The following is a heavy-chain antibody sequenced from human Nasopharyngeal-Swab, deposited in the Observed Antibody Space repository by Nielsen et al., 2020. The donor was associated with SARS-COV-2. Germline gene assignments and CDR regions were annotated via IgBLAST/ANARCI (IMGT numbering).Heavy chain of an antibody. Sequence: GASLKISCAASGFTFDDYGMSWVRQAPGKGLEWVAVISFDGSQKYYVDSVQGRFTISRENSKNTLYMQMNSLRPEDTAVYYCAKNVADDSGTMWYYYYGMDVWGQGTTVTVSS. CDR3: AKNVADDSGTMWYYYYGMDV. V-gene: IGHV3-30*18. CDR1: GFTFDDYG. CDR2: ISFDGSQK. J-gene: IGHJ6*02. D-gene: IGHD3-10*01.